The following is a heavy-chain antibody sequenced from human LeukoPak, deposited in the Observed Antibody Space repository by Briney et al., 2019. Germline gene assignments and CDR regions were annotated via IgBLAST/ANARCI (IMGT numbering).Heavy chain of an antibody. CDR3: ARDANYGSGSYDL. Sequence: NPSETLSLTCTVSGGSISSYYWSWIRQPPGKGLEWIGYICYSGSTNYNPSLKSRVTISVDTSKNQFSLKLSSVTAADTAVYYCARDANYGSGSYDLWGQGTLVTVSS. CDR1: GGSISSYY. CDR2: ICYSGST. J-gene: IGHJ5*02. D-gene: IGHD3-10*01. V-gene: IGHV4-59*01.